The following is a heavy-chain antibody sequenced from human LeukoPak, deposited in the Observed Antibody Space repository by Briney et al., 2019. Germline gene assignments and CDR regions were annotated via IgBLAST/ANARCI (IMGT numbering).Heavy chain of an antibody. Sequence: GGSLRLSCAASGFAFSSYAMSWVRQAPGKGLEWVSCISASGGSTYYADSVKGRFTISRDNSKNTLYLQKNSLRAEDTAVYYCAKDFLGRGYSDVVGLVFDYWGQGTLVPVSS. CDR3: AKDFLGRGYSDVVGLVFDY. CDR1: GFAFSSYA. CDR2: ISASGGST. V-gene: IGHV3-23*01. D-gene: IGHD5-18*01. J-gene: IGHJ4*02.